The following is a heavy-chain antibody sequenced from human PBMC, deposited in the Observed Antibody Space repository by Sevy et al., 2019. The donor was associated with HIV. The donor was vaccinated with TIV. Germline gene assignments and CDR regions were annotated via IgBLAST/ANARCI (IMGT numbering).Heavy chain of an antibody. Sequence: GGSLRLSCVGSGITFSYYSMNWVRQAPGKGLEWVSSISSSSSNIYYADSVKGRFTISRDNSKNTLYLQMNSLRPEDTAVYYCARDGGGDYFDYWGQGTLVTVSS. V-gene: IGHV3-21*01. CDR1: GITFSYYS. CDR2: ISSSSSNI. J-gene: IGHJ4*02. D-gene: IGHD3-16*01. CDR3: ARDGGGDYFDY.